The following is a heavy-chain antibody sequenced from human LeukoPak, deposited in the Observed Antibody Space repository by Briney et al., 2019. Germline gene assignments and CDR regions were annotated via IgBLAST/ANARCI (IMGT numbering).Heavy chain of an antibody. D-gene: IGHD1-26*01. CDR2: ITSSSSYT. CDR3: ARDPYNGNYGDSYYYYMDV. Sequence: GGSLRLSCAASGFTFSTYNMNWVRQAPGKGLGWVSSITSSSSYTFYADSVKGRFTISRDNAKSSLYLQMNSLRAEDTAIYYCARDPYNGNYGDSYYYYMDVWGKGTTVTISS. J-gene: IGHJ6*03. CDR1: GFTFSTYN. V-gene: IGHV3-21*01.